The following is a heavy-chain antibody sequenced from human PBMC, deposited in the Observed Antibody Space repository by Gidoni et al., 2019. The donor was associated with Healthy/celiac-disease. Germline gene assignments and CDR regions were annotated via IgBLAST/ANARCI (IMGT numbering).Heavy chain of an antibody. D-gene: IGHD3-22*01. Sequence: QLQLQESGTGLVKPSETLSLTCTVSGGSISSSSYYWGWIRQPPGKGLEWIGSIYYSGSTYYSPSLKSRVTISVDTSKNQFSLKLSSVTAADTAVYYCASIRPDYYDSSGYSDAFDIWGQGTMVTVSS. CDR3: ASIRPDYYDSSGYSDAFDI. CDR1: GGSISSSSYY. J-gene: IGHJ3*02. V-gene: IGHV4-39*01. CDR2: IYYSGST.